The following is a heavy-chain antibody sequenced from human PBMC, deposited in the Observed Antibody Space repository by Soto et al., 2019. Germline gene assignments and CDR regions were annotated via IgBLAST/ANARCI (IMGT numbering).Heavy chain of an antibody. Sequence: GGSLRLSCAASGFTFSSYSMNWVRQAPGKGLEWVSSISSSSSYIYYADSVKGRFTISRDNAKNSLYLQMNSLRAEDTAVYYCARDRGIAAAGNFDYWGQGTLVTVSS. J-gene: IGHJ4*02. CDR1: GFTFSSYS. CDR3: ARDRGIAAAGNFDY. CDR2: ISSSSSYI. V-gene: IGHV3-21*01. D-gene: IGHD6-13*01.